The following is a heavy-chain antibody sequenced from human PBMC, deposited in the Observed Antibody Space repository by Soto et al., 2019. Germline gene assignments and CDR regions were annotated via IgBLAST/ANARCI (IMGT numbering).Heavy chain of an antibody. V-gene: IGHV1-24*01. D-gene: IGHD4-17*01. J-gene: IGHJ3*02. Sequence: ASVKVSCKVSGYTLTELSMHWVRQAPGKGLEGMGGFDPEDGETIYAQKFQGRVTMTEDTSTDTAYMELSSLRSEDTAVYYCATANYGDYFAFDIWGQGTMVTVSS. CDR1: GYTLTELS. CDR2: FDPEDGET. CDR3: ATANYGDYFAFDI.